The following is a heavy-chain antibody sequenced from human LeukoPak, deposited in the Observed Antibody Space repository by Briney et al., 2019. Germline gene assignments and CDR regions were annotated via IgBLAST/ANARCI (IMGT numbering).Heavy chain of an antibody. CDR1: GYTFTGYY. Sequence: ASVKVSCKASGYTFTGYYMHWVRQAPGQGLEWMGWISAYNGNTNYAQKLQGRVTMTTDTSTSTAYMELRSLRSDDTAVYYCARDRYCSSTSCYTPSWFDPWGQGTLVTVSS. J-gene: IGHJ5*02. CDR2: ISAYNGNT. CDR3: ARDRYCSSTSCYTPSWFDP. V-gene: IGHV1-18*04. D-gene: IGHD2-2*02.